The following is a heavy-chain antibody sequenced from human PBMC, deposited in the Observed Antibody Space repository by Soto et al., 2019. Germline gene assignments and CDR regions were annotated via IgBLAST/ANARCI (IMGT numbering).Heavy chain of an antibody. V-gene: IGHV3-49*03. D-gene: IGHD3-3*01. CDR2: IRSKAYGGTT. CDR3: TRVGFWSGYHKNRFDY. J-gene: IGHJ4*02. CDR1: GFTFGDYA. Sequence: GGSLRLSCTASGFTFGDYAMSWFRQAPGKGLEWVGFIRSKAYGGTTEYAASVKGRFTISRDDSKSIAYLQMNSLKTEDTAVYYCTRVGFWSGYHKNRFDYWGQGTLVTVSS.